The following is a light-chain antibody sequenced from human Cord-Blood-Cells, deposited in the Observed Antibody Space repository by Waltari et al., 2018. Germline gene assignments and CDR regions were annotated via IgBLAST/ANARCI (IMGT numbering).Light chain of an antibody. CDR2: DNN. J-gene: IGLJ2*01. V-gene: IGLV1-51*01. Sequence: QSVLTQPPSVSAAPGQKLTISCSGSRSNIGNNYVSWYQQLPGTAPKLLIYDNNKRPSGIPDRCSGPKSGTSATLGITGLQTGDEADYYCGTWDSSLSAVVFGGGTKLTVL. CDR3: GTWDSSLSAVV. CDR1: RSNIGNNY.